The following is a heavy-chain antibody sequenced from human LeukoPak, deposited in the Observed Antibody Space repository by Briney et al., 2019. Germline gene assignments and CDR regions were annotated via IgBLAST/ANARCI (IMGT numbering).Heavy chain of an antibody. CDR3: ARQGYSYGLGY. CDR2: IYTSGST. V-gene: IGHV4-61*02. Sequence: PSETLSLTCTVSGGSISSGSYYWSWIRQPAGKGLEWIGRIYTSGSTNYNPSLKSRVTISVDTSKNQFSLKLSSVTAADTAVYYCARQGYSYGLGYWGQGTLVTVSS. D-gene: IGHD5-18*01. CDR1: GGSISSGSYY. J-gene: IGHJ4*02.